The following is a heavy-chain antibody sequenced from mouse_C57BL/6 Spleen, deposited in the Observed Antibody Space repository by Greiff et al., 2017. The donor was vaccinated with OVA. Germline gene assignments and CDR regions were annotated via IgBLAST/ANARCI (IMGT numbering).Heavy chain of an antibody. CDR2: SRNKANDYTT. Sequence: EVKLVESGGGLVQSGRSLRLSCATSGFTFSDFYMEWVRQAPGKGLEWIAASRNKANDYTTEYSASVKGRFIVFRYTSQSILKLQMNAQRAEDTAIYYCARDADYNGSSYGYWYFDVWGTGTTVTVSS. CDR3: ARDADYNGSSYGYWYFDV. D-gene: IGHD1-1*01. CDR1: GFTFSDFY. J-gene: IGHJ1*03. V-gene: IGHV7-1*01.